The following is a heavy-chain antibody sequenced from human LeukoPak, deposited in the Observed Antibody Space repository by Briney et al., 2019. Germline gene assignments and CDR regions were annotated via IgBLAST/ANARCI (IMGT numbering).Heavy chain of an antibody. CDR2: ISSSGSTI. D-gene: IGHD6-19*01. V-gene: IGHV3-48*03. J-gene: IGHJ6*03. CDR3: ARVEVSSGWSTYSYYYYMDV. CDR1: GFTFSSYE. Sequence: GGSLRLSCAASGFTFSSYEMNWVRQAPGKGLEWVSYISSSGSTIYYADSVKGRFTISRDNAKNSLYLQMNSLRAEDTAVYYCARVEVSSGWSTYSYYYYMDVWGKGTTVTVSS.